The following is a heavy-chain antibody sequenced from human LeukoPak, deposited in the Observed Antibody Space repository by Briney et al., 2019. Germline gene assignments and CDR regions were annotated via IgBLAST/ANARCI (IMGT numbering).Heavy chain of an antibody. D-gene: IGHD3-9*01. CDR2: INHSGST. V-gene: IGHV4-34*01. CDR1: GGSFSGYY. J-gene: IGHJ4*02. Sequence: PSETLSLTCAVYGGSFSGYYWSWIRQPPGKGLEWNGEINHSGSTNYNPSLKSRVTISVDTSKNQFSLKLSSVTAADTAVYYCARYDILTGSDYWGQGTLVTVSS. CDR3: ARYDILTGSDY.